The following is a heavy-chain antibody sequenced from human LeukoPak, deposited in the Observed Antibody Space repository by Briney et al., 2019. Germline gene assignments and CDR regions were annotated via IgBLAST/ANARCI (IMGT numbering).Heavy chain of an antibody. CDR1: GFTFSSYA. D-gene: IGHD3-10*01. J-gene: IGHJ4*02. V-gene: IGHV3-23*01. CDR2: ISGSGGST. CDR3: ASSPPDPHYYYGSGSYYSPGNNSDY. Sequence: GGSLRLSCAASGFTFSSYAMSWVRQAPGKGREGVSAISGSGGSTYYAASLKRRFTISRDNSKNTLYLQMNSLRAEDTAVYYCASSPPDPHYYYGSGSYYSPGNNSDYWGQGTLVTVSS.